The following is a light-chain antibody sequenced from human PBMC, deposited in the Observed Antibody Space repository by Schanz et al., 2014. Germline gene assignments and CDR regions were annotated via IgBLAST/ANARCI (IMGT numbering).Light chain of an antibody. CDR1: SIDVGLYNY. V-gene: IGLV2-14*01. Sequence: QSALTQPASVSGSPGQSITISCTGTSIDVGLYNYVSWYQQHPGKAPKLIIYDVTNRPSGVSNRFSGSKSGNTASLTISGLQAEDEADYYCNSYRSTTTRVFGTGTKLTV. CDR3: NSYRSTTTRV. CDR2: DVT. J-gene: IGLJ1*01.